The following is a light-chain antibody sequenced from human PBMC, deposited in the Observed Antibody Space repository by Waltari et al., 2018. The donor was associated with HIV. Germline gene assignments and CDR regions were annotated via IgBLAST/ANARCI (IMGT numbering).Light chain of an antibody. V-gene: IGKV1-33*01. CDR3: QQYDDLPLT. J-gene: IGKJ4*01. CDR2: DAF. CDR1: QDISTY. Sequence: DIQMTQSPSSLSTSVGDRVTISCQASQDISTYLNWFQQKPGEAPKLLIYDAFNLETGVPSRFSGSGSGTNFTFTISSLQPEDIATYCCQQYDDLPLTFGGGSKVEIK.